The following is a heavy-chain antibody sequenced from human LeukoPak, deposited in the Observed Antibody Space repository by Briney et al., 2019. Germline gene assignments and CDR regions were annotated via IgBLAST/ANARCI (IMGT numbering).Heavy chain of an antibody. J-gene: IGHJ5*02. CDR1: GFTFSSYA. CDR2: ISGGGGDT. CDR3: AKDHGGSYYSSEDWFDP. V-gene: IGHV3-23*01. Sequence: GGSLRLSCAASGFTFSSYAMSWVRQAPGKGLEWISTISGGGGDTYYTDSVKGRFTISRDNSKNTLYLQMSSLRAEDTALYYCAKDHGGSYYSSEDWFDPWGQGTLVTVSS. D-gene: IGHD1-26*01.